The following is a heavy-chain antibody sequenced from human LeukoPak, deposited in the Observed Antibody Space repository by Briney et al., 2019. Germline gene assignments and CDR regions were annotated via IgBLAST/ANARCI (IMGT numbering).Heavy chain of an antibody. J-gene: IGHJ3*02. CDR1: GGSISSYY. V-gene: IGHV4-34*01. Sequence: PSETLSLTCTVSGGSISSYYWSWIRQPPGKGLEWIGEINHSGSTNYNPSLKSRVTISVDTSKNQFSLKLSSVTAADMAVYYCARKRRWLQGAFDIWGQGTMVTVSS. D-gene: IGHD5-24*01. CDR2: INHSGST. CDR3: ARKRRWLQGAFDI.